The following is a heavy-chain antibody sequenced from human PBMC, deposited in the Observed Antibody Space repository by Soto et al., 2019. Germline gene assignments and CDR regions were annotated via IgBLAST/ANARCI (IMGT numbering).Heavy chain of an antibody. J-gene: IGHJ4*02. CDR2: IYYSGST. CDR1: GGSINRYY. Sequence: SETLSLTCTVSGGSINRYYWTWIRQPPGKGLEWIGYIYYSGSTNYNPSLKSRVTISVDTSKNQFSLKLSSVTAADTAVYYCARVYYDILTGFYNDYWGQGNMVTVSS. V-gene: IGHV4-59*01. D-gene: IGHD3-9*01. CDR3: ARVYYDILTGFYNDY.